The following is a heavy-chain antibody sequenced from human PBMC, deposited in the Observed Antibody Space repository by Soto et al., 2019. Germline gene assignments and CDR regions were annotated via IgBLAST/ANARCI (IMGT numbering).Heavy chain of an antibody. D-gene: IGHD3-22*01. CDR1: GFTFSNYN. CDR3: ASDFGYVDV. Sequence: QSGGSLRLSCAASGFTFSNYNMNWVRQAPGKGLEWVSHIGGARSTAIDYADSVKGRFTISRDKAENSLFLQMNSLRDEDTAVYYCASDFGYVDVWGQGTTVTVSS. CDR2: IGGARSTAI. J-gene: IGHJ6*02. V-gene: IGHV3-48*02.